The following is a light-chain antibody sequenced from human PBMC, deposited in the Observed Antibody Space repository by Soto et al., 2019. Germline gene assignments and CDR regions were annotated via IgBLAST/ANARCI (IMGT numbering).Light chain of an antibody. CDR2: GNT. CDR3: QSYDSSLGGARV. J-gene: IGLJ3*02. CDR1: SSNIGAGHD. Sequence: QSALTQPPSVSGAPGQRVTISCTGSSSNIGAGHDVHWYQHLPGTAPKLLIYGNTNRPSGVPDRFSASKSGTSASLAITGHQAEDEADYYCQSYDSSLGGARVFGGGTKLTVL. V-gene: IGLV1-40*01.